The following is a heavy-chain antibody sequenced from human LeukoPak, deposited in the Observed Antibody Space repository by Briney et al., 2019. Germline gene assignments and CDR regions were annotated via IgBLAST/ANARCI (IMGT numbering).Heavy chain of an antibody. V-gene: IGHV4-34*01. J-gene: IGHJ4*02. CDR1: GGSFSGYY. CDR2: INHSGST. CDR3: ARGLWRFDY. D-gene: IGHD3-16*01. Sequence: KSSETLSLTCAVYGGSFSGYYWSWIRQPPGKGLEWIGEINHSGSTNYNPSLKSRVTISVDTSKNQFSLKLSSVTAADTAAYYCARGLWRFDYWGQGTLVTVSS.